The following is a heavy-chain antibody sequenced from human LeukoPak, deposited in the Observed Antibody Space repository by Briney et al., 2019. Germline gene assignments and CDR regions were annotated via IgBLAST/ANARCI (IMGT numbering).Heavy chain of an antibody. CDR2: INHSGST. Sequence: SETLSLTCAVYGGSFSGYYWSWIRQPPGKGLEWIGEINHSGSTNYNPSLKSRVTISVDTSKNQFSLKLSSVTAADTAVYYCARGVDSRAPPAGYWGQGTLVTVSS. CDR1: GGSFSGYY. V-gene: IGHV4-34*01. J-gene: IGHJ4*02. D-gene: IGHD3-22*01. CDR3: ARGVDSRAPPAGY.